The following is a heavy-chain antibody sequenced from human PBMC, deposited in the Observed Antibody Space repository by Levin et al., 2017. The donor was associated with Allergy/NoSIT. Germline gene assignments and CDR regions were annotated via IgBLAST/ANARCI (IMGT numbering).Heavy chain of an antibody. Sequence: GGSLRLSCAASGFTFDDYAMHWVRQAPGKGLEWVSGISWNSGSIGYADSVKGRFTISRDNAKNSLYLQMNSLRAEDTALYYCAKPLSRYYDSSGYYLGWGQGTLVTVSS. D-gene: IGHD3-22*01. CDR2: ISWNSGSI. CDR3: AKPLSRYYDSSGYYLG. V-gene: IGHV3-9*01. J-gene: IGHJ4*02. CDR1: GFTFDDYA.